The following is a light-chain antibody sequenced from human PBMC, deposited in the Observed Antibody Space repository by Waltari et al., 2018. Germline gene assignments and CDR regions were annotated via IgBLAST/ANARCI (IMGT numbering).Light chain of an antibody. CDR2: DAS. Sequence: EIVLTQSPATLSLSPGERATLSCRASQSVSSYLACYQQKPGQAPRLLIYDASNRATGIPARFSGSGSGTDFTLTISSLEPEDFAVYYCQQRPTFGPGTKVDIK. CDR1: QSVSSY. J-gene: IGKJ3*01. V-gene: IGKV3-11*01. CDR3: QQRPT.